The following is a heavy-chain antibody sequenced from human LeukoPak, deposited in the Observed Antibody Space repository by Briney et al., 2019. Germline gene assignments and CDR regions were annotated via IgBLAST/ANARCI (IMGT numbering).Heavy chain of an antibody. CDR3: AREWQYQFDY. V-gene: IGHV4-39*07. D-gene: IGHD2/OR15-2a*01. CDR2: VYHSGIT. Sequence: PETLSLTCTVSGDSITNTNYYWAWIRQSPGEGLEWIGSVYHSGITYYTPSLKSRVSISVDTSKSQFSLKVTSVTASDTAVYFCAREWQYQFDYWGQGSLVTVSS. J-gene: IGHJ4*02. CDR1: GDSITNTNYY.